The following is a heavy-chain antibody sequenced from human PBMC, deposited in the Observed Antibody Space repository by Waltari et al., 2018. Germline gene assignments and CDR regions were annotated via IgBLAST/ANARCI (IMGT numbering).Heavy chain of an antibody. J-gene: IGHJ6*03. CDR2: IIPIFGTA. D-gene: IGHD3-3*01. CDR3: ARGRITIFGVVIMPHYYYYMDV. V-gene: IGHV1-69*12. Sequence: QVQLVQSGAEVKKPGSSVKVSCKASGGTFSSYAISWVRQAPGQGLEWMGGIIPIFGTANYAQKFQGRVTITADESTSTAYMELSSLRSEDTAVYYCARGRITIFGVVIMPHYYYYMDVWGKGTTVTISS. CDR1: GGTFSSYA.